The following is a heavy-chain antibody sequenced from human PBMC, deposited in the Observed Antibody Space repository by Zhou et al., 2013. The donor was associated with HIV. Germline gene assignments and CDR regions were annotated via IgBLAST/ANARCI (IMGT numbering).Heavy chain of an antibody. V-gene: IGHV1-69*04. J-gene: IGHJ5*01. D-gene: IGHD6-19*01. CDR1: GGTFSSYA. CDR2: IIPILGIA. Sequence: QVQLVQSGAEVKKPGSSVKVSCKASGGTFSSYAISWVRQAPGQGLEWMGRIIPILGIANYAQKFQGRVTITADKSTSTAYMELSSLRSEDTAVYYCARDGRGAVAGVPGGGGSDYVGPDGNPSSTVVLRGRCDS. CDR3: ARDGRGAVAGVPGGGGSDYVGPDGNPSSTVVLRGRCDS.